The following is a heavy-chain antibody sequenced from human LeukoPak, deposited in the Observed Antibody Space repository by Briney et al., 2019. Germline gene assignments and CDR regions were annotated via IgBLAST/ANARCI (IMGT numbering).Heavy chain of an antibody. Sequence: PSETLSLTCTVSGGALSSYYWSWIRQPAAKGLEWIGRIYTTGRTDYSASLKSRVTMSVDTSNNQFSLKLSSVTAADTAVYYCARDLPSYYFDSGNMFDPWGKGILVTVSS. J-gene: IGHJ5*02. CDR3: ARDLPSYYFDSGNMFDP. CDR1: GGALSSYY. V-gene: IGHV4-4*07. CDR2: IYTTGRT. D-gene: IGHD3-10*01.